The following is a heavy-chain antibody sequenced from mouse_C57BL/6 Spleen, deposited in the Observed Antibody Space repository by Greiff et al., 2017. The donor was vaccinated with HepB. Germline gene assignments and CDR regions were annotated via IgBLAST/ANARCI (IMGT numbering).Heavy chain of an antibody. J-gene: IGHJ2*01. CDR1: GYAFTNYL. Sequence: QVQLQQSGAELVRPGTSVKVSCKASGYAFTNYLIEWVKQRPGQGLEWIGVINPGSGGTNYNEKFKGKATLTADKSSSTAYMQLSSLTSEDSAVYFCARSTYYGSSSYYFDYWGQGTTLTVSS. CDR3: ARSTYYGSSSYYFDY. D-gene: IGHD1-1*01. CDR2: INPGSGGT. V-gene: IGHV1-54*01.